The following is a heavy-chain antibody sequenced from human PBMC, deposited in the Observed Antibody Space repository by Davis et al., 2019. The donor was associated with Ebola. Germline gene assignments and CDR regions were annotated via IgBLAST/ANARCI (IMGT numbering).Heavy chain of an antibody. CDR2: IKQDGSEK. Sequence: GESLKISCAASGFTFSSYWMSWVRQAPGKGLEWVANIKQDGSEKYYVDSVKGRFTISRDNAKNSLYLQMNSLRAEDTAVYYCARDRSYGYYYYGMDVWGQGTTVTVSS. V-gene: IGHV3-7*01. CDR1: GFTFSSYW. D-gene: IGHD5-18*01. J-gene: IGHJ6*02. CDR3: ARDRSYGYYYYGMDV.